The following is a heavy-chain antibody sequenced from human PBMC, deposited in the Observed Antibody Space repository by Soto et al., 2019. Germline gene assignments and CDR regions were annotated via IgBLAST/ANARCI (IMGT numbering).Heavy chain of an antibody. CDR2: IYWDDDK. Sequence: QITLKESGPTLVKPTQPLTLTCTFSGFSLSTSGVGVGWIRQPPVKALEWLALIYWDDDKRYSPSLKSTLTNTKYTSKNQVVLTMSNMDPVDTATYYCAHTSRLTVALYYWGQETLVTFSS. V-gene: IGHV2-5*02. D-gene: IGHD4-17*01. CDR3: AHTSRLTVALYY. J-gene: IGHJ4*02. CDR1: GFSLSTSGVG.